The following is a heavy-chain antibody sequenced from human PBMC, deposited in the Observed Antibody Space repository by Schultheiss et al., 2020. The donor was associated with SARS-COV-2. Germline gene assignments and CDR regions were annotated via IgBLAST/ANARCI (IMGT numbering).Heavy chain of an antibody. D-gene: IGHD6-13*01. CDR1: GGTFSSYA. V-gene: IGHV1-69*13. CDR2: IIPIFGTA. J-gene: IGHJ4*02. Sequence: SVNVSCKASGGTFSSYAISWVRQAPGQGLEWMGGIIPIFGTANYAQKFQGRVTITADESTSTAYMELSSLRSEDTAVYYCARVSLYSSVAADYWGQGTLVTVSS. CDR3: ARVSLYSSVAADY.